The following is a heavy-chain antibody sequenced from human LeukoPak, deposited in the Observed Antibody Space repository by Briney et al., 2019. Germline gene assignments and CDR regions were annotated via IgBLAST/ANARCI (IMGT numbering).Heavy chain of an antibody. D-gene: IGHD6-13*01. J-gene: IGHJ4*02. V-gene: IGHV3-23*01. Sequence: GGSLRLSCAASGFTFSSYEMNWVRQAPGKGLEWVSAISGSGGSTYYADSVKGRFTISRDNSKNTLYLQMNSLRAEDTAVYYCAKNSSSWKAYYFDYWGQGTLVTVSS. CDR3: AKNSSSWKAYYFDY. CDR1: GFTFSSYE. CDR2: ISGSGGST.